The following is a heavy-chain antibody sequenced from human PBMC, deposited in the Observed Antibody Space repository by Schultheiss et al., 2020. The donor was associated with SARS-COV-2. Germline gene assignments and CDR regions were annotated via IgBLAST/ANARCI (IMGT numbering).Heavy chain of an antibody. V-gene: IGHV1-46*01. CDR1: GYTFTGYY. J-gene: IGHJ4*02. CDR2: INPSGGST. D-gene: IGHD6-6*01. Sequence: ASVKVSCKASGYTFTGYYMHWVRQAPGQGLEWMGIINPSGGSTSYAQKFQGRVTMTRNTSISTAYMELSSLRSEDTAVYYCASAEYSSLRTLGYWGQGTLVTVSS. CDR3: ASAEYSSLRTLGY.